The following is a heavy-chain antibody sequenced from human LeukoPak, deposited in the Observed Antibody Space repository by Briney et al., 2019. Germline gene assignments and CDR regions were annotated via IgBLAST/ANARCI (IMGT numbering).Heavy chain of an antibody. J-gene: IGHJ4*02. D-gene: IGHD1-26*01. Sequence: ASVKVSCKASGYSFTGYYMHWVRQAPGQGLEWMGWINPNSGGTKYAQKFQGRVTMTRDTSISTAYMEVSRLRSDDTAVYYCAREANSESPLHSFDYWGQGTLVTVSS. CDR3: AREANSESPLHSFDY. CDR2: INPNSGGT. V-gene: IGHV1-2*02. CDR1: GYSFTGYY.